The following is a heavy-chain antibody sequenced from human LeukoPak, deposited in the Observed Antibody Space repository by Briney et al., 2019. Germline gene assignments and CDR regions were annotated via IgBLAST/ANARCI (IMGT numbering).Heavy chain of an antibody. V-gene: IGHV1-2*02. CDR1: GYTFTGYY. Sequence: ASVKVSCKASGYTFTGYYMHWVRQAPGQGLEWMGWINPNSGGTNYAQKFQGRVTMTRDTSISTAYMELNSLRAEDTAVYYCARGRWLQETHAFDIWGQGTMVTVSS. D-gene: IGHD5-24*01. CDR3: ARGRWLQETHAFDI. J-gene: IGHJ3*02. CDR2: INPNSGGT.